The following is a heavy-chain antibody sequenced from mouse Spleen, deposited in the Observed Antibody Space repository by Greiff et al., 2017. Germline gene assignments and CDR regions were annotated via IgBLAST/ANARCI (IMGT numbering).Heavy chain of an antibody. Sequence: QVQLKESGAELAKPGASVKMSCKASGYTFTSYWMHWVKQRPGQGLEWIGYINPSTGYTEYNQKFKDKATLTADKSSSTAYMQLSSLTSEDSAVYYCARLRDYDAMDYWGQGTSVTVSS. J-gene: IGHJ4*01. V-gene: IGHV1-7*01. CDR1: GYTFTSYW. CDR2: INPSTGYT. CDR3: ARLRDYDAMDY.